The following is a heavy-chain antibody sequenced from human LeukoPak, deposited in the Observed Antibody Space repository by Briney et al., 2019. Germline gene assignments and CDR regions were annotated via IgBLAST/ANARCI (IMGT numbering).Heavy chain of an antibody. Sequence: ASVKVSCKASGYTFTSYYMHWVRQAPGQGLEWMGIINPSGGSTSYAQKFQGRVTMTRDMSTSTVYMELSSLRSEDTAVYYCAKSFSALAYGGYDGINYWGQGTLVTVSS. V-gene: IGHV1-46*01. D-gene: IGHD5-12*01. CDR1: GYTFTSYY. CDR3: AKSFSALAYGGYDGINY. CDR2: INPSGGST. J-gene: IGHJ4*02.